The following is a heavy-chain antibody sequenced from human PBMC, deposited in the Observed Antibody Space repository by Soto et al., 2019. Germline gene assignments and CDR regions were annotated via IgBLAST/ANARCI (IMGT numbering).Heavy chain of an antibody. V-gene: IGHV1-3*01. CDR3: ARDLNQVTCGCPSPADY. D-gene: IGHD5-18*01. CDR1: GYTFTSYA. Sequence: ASVKVSCKASGYTFTSYAMHWVRQAPGQRLEWMGWINAGNGNTKYSQKFQGRVTITADKSTSTAYMELSSLRSEDTAVYYCARDLNQVTCGCPSPADYWGQGTLVTVSS. J-gene: IGHJ4*02. CDR2: INAGNGNT.